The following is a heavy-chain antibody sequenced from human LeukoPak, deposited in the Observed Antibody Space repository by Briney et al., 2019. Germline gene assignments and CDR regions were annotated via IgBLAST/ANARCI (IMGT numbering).Heavy chain of an antibody. CDR2: ISSSSSYI. V-gene: IGHV3-21*01. CDR3: ARVAAAPPPVYYYYGMDV. Sequence: GGSLRLSCAASGFTFSSYSMNWVRQAPGKGLEWVSSISSSSSYIYYADSVKGRFTISRDNSKNTLYLQMNSLRAEDTAVYYCARVAAAPPPVYYYYGMDVWGQGTTVTVSS. CDR1: GFTFSSYS. J-gene: IGHJ6*02. D-gene: IGHD6-13*01.